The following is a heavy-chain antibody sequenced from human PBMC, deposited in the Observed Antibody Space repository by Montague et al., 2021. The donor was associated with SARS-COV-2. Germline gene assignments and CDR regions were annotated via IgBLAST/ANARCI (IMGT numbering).Heavy chain of an antibody. J-gene: IGHJ6*02. Sequence: SETLSLTCTVSVGSISSSSHYWGWIRQPPGKGLEWIGRIYYRGSTYYNPSLKSRVTISVDTSKNQFSLKLSSVTAADTAVYYCARDYGDYGSGYYYGMDVWGQGTTVTVSS. CDR1: VGSISSSSHY. V-gene: IGHV4-39*07. CDR2: IYYRGST. D-gene: IGHD4-17*01. CDR3: ARDYGDYGSGYYYGMDV.